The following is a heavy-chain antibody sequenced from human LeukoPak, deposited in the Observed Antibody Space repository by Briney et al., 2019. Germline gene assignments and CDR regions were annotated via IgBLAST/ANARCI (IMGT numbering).Heavy chain of an antibody. CDR3: AKEAFDI. J-gene: IGHJ3*02. CDR2: IKHDGSVQ. V-gene: IGHV3-7*03. CDR1: GFTFSSYE. Sequence: GGSLRLSCAASGFTFSSYEMNWVRQAPGKGLEWVANIKHDGSVQYCVDSVKGRFTISRDNAKNSLYLQMNSLRAEDTALYYCAKEAFDIWGQGTMVTVSS.